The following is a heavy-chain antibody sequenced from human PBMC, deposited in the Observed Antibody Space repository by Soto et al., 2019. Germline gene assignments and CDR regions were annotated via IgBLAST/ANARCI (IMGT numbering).Heavy chain of an antibody. D-gene: IGHD4-17*01. V-gene: IGHV4-59*01. CDR3: ARDKGDYGLYDY. J-gene: IGHJ4*02. CDR2: IYYSGST. CDR1: GGSISSYY. Sequence: PSETLSLTCTVSGGSISSYYWSWIRQPPGKGLEWIGYIYYSGSTNYNPSLKSRVTISVDTSKNQFSLKLSSVTAADTAVYYCARDKGDYGLYDYWGQGTRVTVS.